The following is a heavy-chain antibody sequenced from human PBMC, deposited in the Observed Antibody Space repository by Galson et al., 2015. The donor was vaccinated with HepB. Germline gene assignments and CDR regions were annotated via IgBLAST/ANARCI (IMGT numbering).Heavy chain of an antibody. CDR2: ISYDGSNK. CDR1: GFTFSSYG. Sequence: SLRLSCAASGFTFSSYGMHWVRQAPGKGLEWVAVISYDGSNKYYADSVKGRFTISRDNSKNTLYLQMNSLRAEDTAVYYCAKDRGDKRGGYFDYWGQGTLVTVSS. D-gene: IGHD4-17*01. J-gene: IGHJ4*02. CDR3: AKDRGDKRGGYFDY. V-gene: IGHV3-30*18.